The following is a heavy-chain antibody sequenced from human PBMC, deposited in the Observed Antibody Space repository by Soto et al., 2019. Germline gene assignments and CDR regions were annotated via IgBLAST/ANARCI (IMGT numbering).Heavy chain of an antibody. CDR2: ISSSGSAT. V-gene: IGHV3-48*03. J-gene: IGHJ4*02. CDR3: ASGIDY. CDR1: GFGFSSYE. Sequence: GGSLRLSCVASGFGFSSYEMTWIRQAPGKGLEWISYISSSGSATYYADSVKGRFTISRDNAQHSVYLQMNSLRADDTALYFCASGIDYWGQGT.